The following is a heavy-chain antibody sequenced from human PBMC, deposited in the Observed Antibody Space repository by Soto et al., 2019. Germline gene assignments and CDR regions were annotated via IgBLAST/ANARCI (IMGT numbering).Heavy chain of an antibody. CDR2: ITSTGSTR. Sequence: SGGSLRLSCAASGLTFSSYEMNWVRQAPGKGLEWVSDITSTGSTRYYADSVKGRFTISRDNAKNSLYLQMNSLRAEDTAVYYCARGYCTSSACHWNFDYWGQGTLVTVSS. J-gene: IGHJ4*02. CDR3: ARGYCTSSACHWNFDY. D-gene: IGHD2-8*02. V-gene: IGHV3-48*03. CDR1: GLTFSSYE.